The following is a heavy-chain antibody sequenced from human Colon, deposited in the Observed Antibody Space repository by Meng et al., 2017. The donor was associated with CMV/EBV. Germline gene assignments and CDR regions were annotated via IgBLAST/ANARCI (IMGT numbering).Heavy chain of an antibody. J-gene: IGHJ5*02. V-gene: IGHV1-69*04. CDR3: ARETSYYDSSGYPTPPGWFDP. CDR2: VIPILDIS. D-gene: IGHD3-22*01. Sequence: ISWVRPAPGQGLDWMGRVIPILDISNYAQKFQGRVTIIADKSTSTVYMELSSLRSEDTAAYYCARETSYYDSSGYPTPPGWFDPWGQGTLVTVSS.